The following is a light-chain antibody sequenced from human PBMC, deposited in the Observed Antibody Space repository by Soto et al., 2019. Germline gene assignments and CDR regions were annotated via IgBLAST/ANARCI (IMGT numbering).Light chain of an antibody. CDR1: QGISSW. Sequence: DIQMTQSPSSVSASVGDRVTITGRVRQGISSWFAWRQQKPGEAHRLLIYAASSLHSGVPSRFSGSGSGTDFTLTISTMQPEDFATYNCQQGNRFPLTFGGGTKVEIK. J-gene: IGKJ4*02. CDR3: QQGNRFPLT. CDR2: AAS. V-gene: IGKV1-12*01.